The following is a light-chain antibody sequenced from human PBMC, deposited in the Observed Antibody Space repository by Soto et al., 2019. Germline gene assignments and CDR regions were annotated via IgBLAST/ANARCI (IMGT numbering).Light chain of an antibody. CDR3: SSYTSSNTVI. CDR1: SSDVGGYNY. Sequence: QSALTQPASVSGSPGQSITLSCTGTSSDVGGYNYVSWYQQYPGKAPKLMIYEVSNRPSGVSNHFSASHSGNTASLTISGLQAEDEADYYCSSYTSSNTVIFGGGTKLTVL. J-gene: IGLJ2*01. CDR2: EVS. V-gene: IGLV2-14*01.